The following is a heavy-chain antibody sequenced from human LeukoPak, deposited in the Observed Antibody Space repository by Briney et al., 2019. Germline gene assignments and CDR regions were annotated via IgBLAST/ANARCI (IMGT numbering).Heavy chain of an antibody. J-gene: IGHJ5*02. D-gene: IGHD5-12*01. Sequence: PSETLSLTCTVSGGSISSSSYYWGWIRQPPGKGLEWIGSIYYSGGTYYNPSLKSRVTISVDTSKNQFSLKLSSVTAADTAVYYCARDARKGRGYSGYDRNWFDPWGQGTLVTVSS. CDR1: GGSISSSSYY. CDR3: ARDARKGRGYSGYDRNWFDP. V-gene: IGHV4-39*01. CDR2: IYYSGGT.